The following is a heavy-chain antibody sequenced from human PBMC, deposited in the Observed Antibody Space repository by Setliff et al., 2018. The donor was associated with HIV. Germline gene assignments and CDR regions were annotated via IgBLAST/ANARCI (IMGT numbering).Heavy chain of an antibody. CDR3: ARHGAFYYYYYMDV. CDR2: IYTDGST. V-gene: IGHV4-4*08. J-gene: IGHJ6*03. CDR1: GGSISSHY. Sequence: SETLSLTCTVSGGSISSHYWSWIRQPAGKGLEWIGHIYTDGSTYYNPSLKSRVTISVDTSKNQFSLNLSSVTAADTAVYYCARHGAFYYYYYMDVWGKGTTVTVSS.